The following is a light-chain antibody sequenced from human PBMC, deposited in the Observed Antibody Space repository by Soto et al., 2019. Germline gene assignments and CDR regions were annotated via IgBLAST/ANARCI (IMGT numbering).Light chain of an antibody. CDR2: DNH. Sequence: QSVLTQPPSASGTPGQRVTFSCSGSSSNVGINTVNWYRQLPGTAPQLLISDNHRRPSGVPDRFSGSKSGTSASLAISGLQAEDEADYYCQSYESSRGGYVFGTGTKVTVL. J-gene: IGLJ1*01. V-gene: IGLV1-44*01. CDR3: QSYESSRGGYV. CDR1: SSNVGINT.